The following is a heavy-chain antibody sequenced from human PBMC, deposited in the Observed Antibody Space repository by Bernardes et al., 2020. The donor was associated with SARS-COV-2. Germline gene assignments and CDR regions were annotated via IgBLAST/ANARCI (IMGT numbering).Heavy chain of an antibody. J-gene: IGHJ6*02. V-gene: IGHV3-74*01. D-gene: IGHD2-15*01. Sequence: GGSLRLSCAASGFTFSSYWMHWVRQAPGKGLVWVSRINSVGSSTSYADSVKGRFTISRDNAKNTLYLQMNSLRAEDTAVYYCAREGDCSGGSCYSGYYYYYGMDVWGQGTTVTVSS. CDR3: AREGDCSGGSCYSGYYYYYGMDV. CDR2: INSVGSST. CDR1: GFTFSSYW.